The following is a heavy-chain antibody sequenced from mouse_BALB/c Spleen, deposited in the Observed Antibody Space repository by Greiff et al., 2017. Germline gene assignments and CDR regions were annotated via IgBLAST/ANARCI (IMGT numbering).Heavy chain of an antibody. D-gene: IGHD2-2*01. J-gene: IGHJ3*01. CDR2: IDPANGNT. CDR3: ARGWLPAWFAY. V-gene: IGHV14-3*02. CDR1: GFNIKDTY. Sequence: EVQLQQSGAELVKPGASVKLSCTASGFNIKDTYMPWVKQRPEQGLEWIGRIDPANGNTKYDPKFQGKATITADTSSNTAYLQRSSLTSEDTAVYYCARGWLPAWFAYWGQGTLVTVSA.